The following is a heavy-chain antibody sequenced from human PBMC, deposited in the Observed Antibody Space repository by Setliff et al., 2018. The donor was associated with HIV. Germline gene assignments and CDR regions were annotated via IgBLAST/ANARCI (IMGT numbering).Heavy chain of an antibody. CDR2: IYYSGST. V-gene: IGHV4-31*03. J-gene: IGHJ3*02. D-gene: IGHD3-3*01. CDR1: GGSISSGGYY. Sequence: SETLSLTCTVSGGSISSGGYYWSWIRQHPGKGLEWIGYIYYSGSTYYNPSLKSRVTISVDTSKNQFSLKLSSVTAADTAMYFCAGESRNDFWSGYYRTFDIWGQGTMVTVSS. CDR3: AGESRNDFWSGYYRTFDI.